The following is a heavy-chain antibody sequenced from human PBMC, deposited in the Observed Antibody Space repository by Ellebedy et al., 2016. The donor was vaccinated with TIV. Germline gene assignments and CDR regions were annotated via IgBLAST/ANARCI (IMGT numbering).Heavy chain of an antibody. CDR3: ARWFGELLYVRWFDP. CDR1: GGSTSRSSSY. Sequence: SETLSLTCTVSGGSTSRSSSYWGWIRQPPGKGLEWIGSIYYSGSTDYNPSLKSRVTISADTSKNQFSLRLSSVTAADTAVYYCARWFGELLYVRWFDPWGQGTLVTVSS. D-gene: IGHD3-10*01. J-gene: IGHJ5*02. V-gene: IGHV4-39*01. CDR2: IYYSGST.